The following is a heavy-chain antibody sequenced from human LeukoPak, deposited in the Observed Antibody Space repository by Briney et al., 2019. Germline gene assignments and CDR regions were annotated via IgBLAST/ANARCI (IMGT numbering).Heavy chain of an antibody. Sequence: SVKVSCKASGDTFINYAISWVRQAPGQGLVWMGGIIPIFGSANYAQKFQGRVTITTDESTSTAYMELSSLRSEDTAVYYCARGPRAYYYYYMDVWGKGTTVTVSS. CDR1: GDTFINYA. CDR2: IIPIFGSA. J-gene: IGHJ6*03. V-gene: IGHV1-69*05. CDR3: ARGPRAYYYYYMDV.